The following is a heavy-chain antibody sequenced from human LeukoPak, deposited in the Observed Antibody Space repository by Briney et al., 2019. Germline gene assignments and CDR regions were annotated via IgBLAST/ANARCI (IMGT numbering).Heavy chain of an antibody. Sequence: GGSLRLSCAASEFTFSNYALHWVRQAPGKGLQWVAVISYDGNTVHYADSVKGRFIISRDTSKNTLYLQMNSLRAEDTAVYYCARSGGLQKFDYWGQGTLVTVSS. CDR2: ISYDGNTV. J-gene: IGHJ4*02. V-gene: IGHV3-30-3*01. D-gene: IGHD4-11*01. CDR3: ARSGGLQKFDY. CDR1: EFTFSNYA.